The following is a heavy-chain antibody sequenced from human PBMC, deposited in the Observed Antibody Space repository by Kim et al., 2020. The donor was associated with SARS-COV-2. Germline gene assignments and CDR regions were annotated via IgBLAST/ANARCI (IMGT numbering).Heavy chain of an antibody. V-gene: IGHV3-30*02. Sequence: VRGRFTISRDNSKNTLYLQIDSLRSEDTAVYYCAKEVGGAGSSYMAYFDYWGQGTLVTVSS. CDR3: AKEVGGAGSSYMAYFDY. D-gene: IGHD3-10*01. J-gene: IGHJ4*02.